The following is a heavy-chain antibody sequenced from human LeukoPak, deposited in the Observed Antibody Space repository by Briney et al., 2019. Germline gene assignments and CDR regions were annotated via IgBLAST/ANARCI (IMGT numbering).Heavy chain of an antibody. CDR1: GFSYSSND. Sequence: GGSLRLSCVASGFSYSSNDMHWVRQAPGKGLEGVAFIRYDGSHEHYIESVKGRFTVSRDNSKNTLYLQMNSLRVDDTAVYFCAKEVRVVTAILYFDHWGQGSLVTVSS. V-gene: IGHV3-30*02. CDR3: AKEVRVVTAILYFDH. D-gene: IGHD2-21*02. J-gene: IGHJ4*01. CDR2: IRYDGSHE.